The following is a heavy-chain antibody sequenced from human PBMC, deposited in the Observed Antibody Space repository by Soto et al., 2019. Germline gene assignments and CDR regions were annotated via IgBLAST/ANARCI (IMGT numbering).Heavy chain of an antibody. J-gene: IGHJ4*02. CDR3: ASRLLVRIGLDS. Sequence: QVQLVESGGGVVQPGRSLRLSCAASGFTFSSYAMHWVRQAPGKGLEWVAVISYDGSNKYYADSVKGRFTISRDNSKNTLYLQLNSLRAEDTAVYYCASRLLVRIGLDSWGQGTLVTVSS. D-gene: IGHD3-22*01. CDR1: GFTFSSYA. CDR2: ISYDGSNK. V-gene: IGHV3-30-3*01.